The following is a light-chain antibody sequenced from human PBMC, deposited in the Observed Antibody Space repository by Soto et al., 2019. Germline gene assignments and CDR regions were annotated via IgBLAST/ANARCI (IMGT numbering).Light chain of an antibody. CDR3: QQRSNWPPEYT. J-gene: IGKJ2*01. Sequence: DIVMTQSPAILSVSLGERATLSCLASQSISDNLAWYQQRSGQAPRLLIYGASTRATGVPARFSGSGSGTEFTLTISSLQSDDFAIYYCQQRSNWPPEYTFGQGTKLEIK. V-gene: IGKV3-15*01. CDR1: QSISDN. CDR2: GAS.